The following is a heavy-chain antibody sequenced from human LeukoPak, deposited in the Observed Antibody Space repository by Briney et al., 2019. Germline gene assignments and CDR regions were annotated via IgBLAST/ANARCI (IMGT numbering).Heavy chain of an antibody. D-gene: IGHD3-10*01. V-gene: IGHV3-30*18. Sequence: GGSLRLSCAASGFTFSSYGMHWVRQAPGKGLEWVAVISYDGSNKYYADSVKGRFTISRDNSKNTLYLQMNSLRAEDTAVYYCAKDGRLLWFGELLYESSMDVWGQGTTVTVSS. J-gene: IGHJ6*02. CDR1: GFTFSSYG. CDR3: AKDGRLLWFGELLYESSMDV. CDR2: ISYDGSNK.